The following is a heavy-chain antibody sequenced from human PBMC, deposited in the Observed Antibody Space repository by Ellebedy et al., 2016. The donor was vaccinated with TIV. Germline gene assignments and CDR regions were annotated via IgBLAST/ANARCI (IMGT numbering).Heavy chain of an antibody. J-gene: IGHJ4*02. CDR2: IKQDGSEQ. V-gene: IGHV3-7*03. Sequence: PGGSLRLSCAASGFSFSSNWMSWVRQAPGKGLEWVANIKQDGSEQYYVDSVKGRFTISRDNAKNSLYLQMNSLRAEDPAVYYCARINWNKFDYWGQGTLVTVSS. CDR1: GFSFSSNW. CDR3: ARINWNKFDY. D-gene: IGHD1/OR15-1a*01.